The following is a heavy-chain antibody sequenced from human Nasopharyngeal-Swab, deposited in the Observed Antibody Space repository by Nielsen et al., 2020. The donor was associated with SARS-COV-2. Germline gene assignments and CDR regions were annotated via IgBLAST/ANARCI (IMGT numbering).Heavy chain of an antibody. CDR2: IYYSGST. CDR3: AIGGGGSYYYGMDV. Sequence: WLRQAPGKGLEWIGYIYYSGSTNYNPSLKSRVTISVDTSKNQFSLKLSSVTAADTAVYYCAIGGGGSYYYGMDVWGQGTTVTVSS. V-gene: IGHV4-59*01. J-gene: IGHJ6*02. D-gene: IGHD3-16*01.